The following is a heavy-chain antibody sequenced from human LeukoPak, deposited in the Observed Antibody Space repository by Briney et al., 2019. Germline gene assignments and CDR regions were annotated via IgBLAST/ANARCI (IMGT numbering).Heavy chain of an antibody. CDR1: GFTFDDYA. CDR3: ANVLDY. V-gene: IGHV3-9*01. CDR2: ISWNSGSI. Sequence: PGGSLRLSCAASGFTFDDYAMHWVRQAPGKGLEWVSGISWNSGSIGYADSVKGRFTISRDNAKNSLYLQMNSLRAEDTALYYCANVLDYWGQGTLVTVSS. J-gene: IGHJ4*02.